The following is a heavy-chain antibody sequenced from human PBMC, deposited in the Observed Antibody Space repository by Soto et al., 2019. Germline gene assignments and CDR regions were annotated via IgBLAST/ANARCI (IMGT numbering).Heavy chain of an antibody. Sequence: QVPLVQSGAEVKKPGASVKVSCKASGYTFTSYDINWVRQATGQGLEWMGWMNPNSGNTGYAQKFQGRVTMTRNTSISTAYMELSSLRSEDTAVYYCASVLSYGHYYYYGMDVWGQGTTVTVSS. CDR1: GYTFTSYD. CDR2: MNPNSGNT. J-gene: IGHJ6*02. D-gene: IGHD5-18*01. CDR3: ASVLSYGHYYYYGMDV. V-gene: IGHV1-8*01.